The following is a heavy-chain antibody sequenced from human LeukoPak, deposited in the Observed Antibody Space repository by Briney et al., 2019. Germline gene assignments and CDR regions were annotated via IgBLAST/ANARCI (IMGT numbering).Heavy chain of an antibody. CDR2: VCYNGDT. CDR3: ARLLSPGWFDP. D-gene: IGHD2/OR15-2a*01. CDR1: GGSISSSGSY. J-gene: IGHJ5*02. Sequence: SETLSLTCTVSGGSISSSGSYWAWIRQPPGKGLEWIANVCYNGDTYCNSSLYSRVTISADTSKNQFSLNLRSVTAADTAVYYCARLLSPGWFDPWGQGTLVTVSS. V-gene: IGHV4-39*01.